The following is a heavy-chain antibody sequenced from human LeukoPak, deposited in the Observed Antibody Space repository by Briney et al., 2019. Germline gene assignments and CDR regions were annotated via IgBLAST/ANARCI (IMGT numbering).Heavy chain of an antibody. Sequence: SETLSLTCTVSGGFISSSSYYWGWIRQPPGKGLEWIGTIYYSGSTYYNPSLKSRVTISVDTSKNQFSLKLSSVTAADTAVYYCARKYGDYVRGNWFDPWGQGTLVTVSS. CDR2: IYYSGST. D-gene: IGHD4-17*01. CDR1: GGFISSSSYY. CDR3: ARKYGDYVRGNWFDP. J-gene: IGHJ5*02. V-gene: IGHV4-39*07.